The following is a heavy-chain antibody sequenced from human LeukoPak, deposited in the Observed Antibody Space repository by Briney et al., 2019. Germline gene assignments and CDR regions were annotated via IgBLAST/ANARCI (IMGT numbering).Heavy chain of an antibody. D-gene: IGHD2-2*03. CDR2: ISSSSSYI. Sequence: GGSLRLSCAASGFTFSSYSMNWVRQAPGKGLEWVSSISSSSSYIYYADSVKGRFTISRDNAKNSLYLQMNSLRAEDTAVYYCAKDSGYCSSTSCYRVPYYFDYWGQGTLVTVSS. CDR3: AKDSGYCSSTSCYRVPYYFDY. CDR1: GFTFSSYS. V-gene: IGHV3-21*04. J-gene: IGHJ4*02.